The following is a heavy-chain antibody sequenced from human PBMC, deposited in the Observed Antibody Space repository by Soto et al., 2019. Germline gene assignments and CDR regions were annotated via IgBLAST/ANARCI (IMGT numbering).Heavy chain of an antibody. V-gene: IGHV3-23*01. CDR1: GFPFSGSA. CDR2: IRGSDGRT. D-gene: IGHD3-16*01. J-gene: IGHJ4*02. CDR3: AGGRYWGGVFAY. Sequence: GXSLRLSCAASGFPFSGSAITWVLQAPGKGLEWVSTIRGSDGRTYYADSVEGRFTISRDDSKNTLYLQMNNMRAEDTAVYYFAGGRYWGGVFAYWGQGILVTVSS.